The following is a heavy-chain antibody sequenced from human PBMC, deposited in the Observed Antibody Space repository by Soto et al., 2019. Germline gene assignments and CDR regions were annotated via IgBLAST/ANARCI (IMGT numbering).Heavy chain of an antibody. CDR2: IYYSGST. CDR3: AKDLYSSSRSYCFDY. J-gene: IGHJ4*02. CDR1: GGSISSYY. Sequence: SETLSLTCTVSGGSISSYYWSWIRQPPGKGLEWIGYIYYSGSTNYNPSLRSRVTISIDTSKNQFSLKLSSVTAADTAVYYCAKDLYSSSRSYCFDYWGQGTLVTVSS. D-gene: IGHD6-13*01. V-gene: IGHV4-59*12.